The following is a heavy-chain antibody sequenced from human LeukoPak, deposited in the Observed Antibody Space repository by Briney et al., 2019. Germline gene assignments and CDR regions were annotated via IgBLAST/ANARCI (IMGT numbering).Heavy chain of an antibody. J-gene: IGHJ4*02. D-gene: IGHD6-19*01. Sequence: GGSLRLSCAASGFTFSSCSMNWVRQAPGKGLEWVSYISSSSSTIYYADSVKGRFTISRDNAKNSLYLQMSSLRAEDTAVYYCASRIAVAGHDYWGQGTLVTVSS. CDR2: ISSSSSTI. CDR3: ASRIAVAGHDY. V-gene: IGHV3-48*01. CDR1: GFTFSSCS.